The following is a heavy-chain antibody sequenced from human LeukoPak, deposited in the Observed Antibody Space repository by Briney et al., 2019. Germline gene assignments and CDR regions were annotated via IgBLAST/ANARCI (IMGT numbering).Heavy chain of an antibody. V-gene: IGHV4-30-2*01. D-gene: IGHD1-26*01. Sequence: SETLSLTCAVSGGSINSGGYSWSWIRQPPGKGLEWIGYIYHSGNTYYNPSLKSRVTISVDRSKNQFSLKLRPVTAADTAVYYCARGFPTSRWFDPWGQGTLVTVSS. CDR1: GGSINSGGYS. CDR3: ARGFPTSRWFDP. J-gene: IGHJ5*02. CDR2: IYHSGNT.